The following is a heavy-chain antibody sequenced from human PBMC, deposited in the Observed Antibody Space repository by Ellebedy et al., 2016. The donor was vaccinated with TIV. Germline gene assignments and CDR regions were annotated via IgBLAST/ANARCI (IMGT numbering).Heavy chain of an antibody. CDR2: IYYSGST. CDR1: GGSISSGGYY. D-gene: IGHD2-2*01. Sequence: SETLSLXCTVSGGSISSGGYYWSWIRQHPGKGLEWIGYIYYSGSTYYNPSLKSRVTISVDTSKNQFSLELSSVTAADTAVYYCARLPAANAPFDYWGQGTLVTVSS. V-gene: IGHV4-31*03. J-gene: IGHJ4*02. CDR3: ARLPAANAPFDY.